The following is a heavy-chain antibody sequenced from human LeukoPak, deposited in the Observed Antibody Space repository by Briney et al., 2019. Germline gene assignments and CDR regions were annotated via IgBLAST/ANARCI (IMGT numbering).Heavy chain of an antibody. V-gene: IGHV1-46*01. CDR2: INPSGGST. Sequence: GASVKVSCKASGYTFTNYFMHWVRQAPGQGLEWMGIINPSGGSTAYAQKFQGRVTITADESTSTAYMELSSLRSEDTAVYYCARDGDYDNYWGQGTLVTVSS. CDR1: GYTFTNYF. D-gene: IGHD4-17*01. CDR3: ARDGDYDNY. J-gene: IGHJ4*02.